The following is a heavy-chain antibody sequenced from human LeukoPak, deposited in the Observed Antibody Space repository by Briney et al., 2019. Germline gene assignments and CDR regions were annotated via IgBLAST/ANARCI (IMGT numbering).Heavy chain of an antibody. CDR2: IYYSGST. J-gene: IGHJ4*02. Sequence: PSETLSLTCTVSGGSISSSSYYWGWIRQPPGKGLEWIGSIYYSGSTYYNPSLKSRVTISVDTSKNQFSLKLSSVTAADTAVYYCARGRGLATVTTYDYWGQGTLVTVSS. CDR1: GGSISSSSYY. CDR3: ARGRGLATVTTYDY. V-gene: IGHV4-39*07. D-gene: IGHD4-11*01.